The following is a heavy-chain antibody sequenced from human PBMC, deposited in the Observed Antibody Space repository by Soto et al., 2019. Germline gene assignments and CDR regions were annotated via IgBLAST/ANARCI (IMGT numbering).Heavy chain of an antibody. Sequence: GVLRLSCISSGFTFRTYTMNWVRQAPGKGLEWVSGIRGFSPYTFYAESVKGRFTISRDNAKNSLYLQTNSLRAEDTAVYYCARDRGYDAHDYYYNAMDVWGQGTTVTVSS. J-gene: IGHJ6*02. CDR1: GFTFRTYT. V-gene: IGHV3-21*01. D-gene: IGHD3-10*01. CDR2: IRGFSPYT. CDR3: ARDRGYDAHDYYYNAMDV.